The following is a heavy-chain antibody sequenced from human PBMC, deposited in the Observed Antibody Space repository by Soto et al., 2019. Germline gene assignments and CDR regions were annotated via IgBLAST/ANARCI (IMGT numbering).Heavy chain of an antibody. CDR2: IIPIFGTA. Sequence: QVQLVQSGAEVKNPGSSVKVSCKASGGTFSSYAISWVRQAPGQGLEWLGGIIPIFGTANYAQKFQGRVTITADKSTSTAYLELSSLRSEDTAVYYCARDRGYCTSTICFGNWFDPWGPGTLCTVSA. CDR3: ARDRGYCTSTICFGNWFDP. CDR1: GGTFSSYA. J-gene: IGHJ5*02. D-gene: IGHD2-2*01. V-gene: IGHV1-69*06.